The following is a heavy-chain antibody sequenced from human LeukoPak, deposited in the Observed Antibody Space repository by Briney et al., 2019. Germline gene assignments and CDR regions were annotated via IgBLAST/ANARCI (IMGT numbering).Heavy chain of an antibody. D-gene: IGHD6-13*01. Sequence: GGSLRLSCAASGFTFSSYSMNWVRQAPGKGLEWVSTISGRGGTTYYADSVKGRFTISRDNSKNTLYLQMNSLKTEDTAVYYCTITAAGTLDYWGQGTLVIVSS. J-gene: IGHJ4*02. V-gene: IGHV3-23*01. CDR1: GFTFSSYS. CDR2: ISGRGGTT. CDR3: TITAAGTLDY.